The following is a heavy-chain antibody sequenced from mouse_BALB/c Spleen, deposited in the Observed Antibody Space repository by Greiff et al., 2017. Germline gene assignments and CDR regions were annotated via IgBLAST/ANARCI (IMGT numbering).Heavy chain of an antibody. V-gene: IGHV5-17*02. Sequence: EVQLVESGGGLVQPGGSRKLSCAASGFTFSSFGMHWVRQAPEKGLEWVAYISSGSSTIYYADTVKGRFTISRDNPKNTLFLQMTSLRSEDTAMYYCARGDDGYYGFAYWGQGTLVTVSA. CDR1: GFTFSSFG. CDR3: ARGDDGYYGFAY. D-gene: IGHD2-3*01. CDR2: ISSGSSTI. J-gene: IGHJ3*01.